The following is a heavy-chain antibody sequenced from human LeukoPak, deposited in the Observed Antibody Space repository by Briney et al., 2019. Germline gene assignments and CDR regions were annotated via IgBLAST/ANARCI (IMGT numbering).Heavy chain of an antibody. CDR2: ISGRGGNT. J-gene: IGHJ5*01. CDR3: ATGYSDSLRSPLDS. V-gene: IGHV3-23*01. D-gene: IGHD3-22*01. CDR1: GLTFNNYA. Sequence: PGGSLRLSCAASGLTFNNYALTWISQAPGKGLEWVSSISGRGGNTYYADSVKGRFTISRDDSKNTLFLQMNSLRAEDTAVYYCATGYSDSLRSPLDSWGQGTLVTVSS.